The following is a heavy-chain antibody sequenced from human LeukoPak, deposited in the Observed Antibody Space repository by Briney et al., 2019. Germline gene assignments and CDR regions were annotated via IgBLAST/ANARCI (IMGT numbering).Heavy chain of an antibody. Sequence: SETLSLTCTVSGGSISSYFWSWIRQPPGKGLEWIGYIYYSGSTNYNPSLKSRVTISVDTSKNQFSLRLSSVPAADTAVYYCARFKSGGFYSFDSWGQGALVTVSS. D-gene: IGHD3-22*01. V-gene: IGHV4-59*01. CDR1: GGSISSYF. CDR3: ARFKSGGFYSFDS. CDR2: IYYSGST. J-gene: IGHJ5*01.